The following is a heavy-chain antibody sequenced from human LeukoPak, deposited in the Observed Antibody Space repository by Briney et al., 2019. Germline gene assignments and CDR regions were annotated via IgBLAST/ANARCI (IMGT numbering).Heavy chain of an antibody. V-gene: IGHV4-39*07. CDR1: GGSISSSTYY. Sequence: PSETLSLTCTVSGGSISSSTYYWGWVRQSPGRGRGWVGSAHYSGGSYYNPSLKSRVTIFLDTSKRQFSLKLSSVTAADTAVYYCARVKPAGAWLGYFDYWGQGTLVTVSS. CDR3: ARVKPAGAWLGYFDY. J-gene: IGHJ4*02. CDR2: AHYSGGS. D-gene: IGHD6-19*01.